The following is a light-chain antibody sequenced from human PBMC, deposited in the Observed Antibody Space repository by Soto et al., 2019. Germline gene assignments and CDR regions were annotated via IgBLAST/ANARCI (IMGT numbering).Light chain of an antibody. CDR1: QSVSSY. CDR3: QQRRIWPLT. V-gene: IGKV3-11*01. CDR2: DAS. Sequence: EIVLTQSPATLSLSPGERATLSCRASQSVSSYLAWYQQKPGQAPRLLIYDASNRATGIPARFSGGGSGTDFTLTISNLEPEDFALYYCQQRRIWPLTFGEGTKVEIK. J-gene: IGKJ4*01.